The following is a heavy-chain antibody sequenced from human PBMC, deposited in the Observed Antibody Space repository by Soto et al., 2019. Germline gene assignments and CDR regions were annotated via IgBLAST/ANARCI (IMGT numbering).Heavy chain of an antibody. CDR1: GGSISSYY. CDR2: MYYSGST. CDR3: ARTESGTFDP. J-gene: IGHJ5*02. V-gene: IGHV4-59*01. Sequence: PSETLSLTCTVSGGSISSYYWSWIRQPPGKGLEWIGYMYYSGSTNYNPSLRSRVIISVDTSKNQFSLKLGSVTAADTAVYYCARTESGTFDPWGQGTLVTVSS. D-gene: IGHD1-7*01.